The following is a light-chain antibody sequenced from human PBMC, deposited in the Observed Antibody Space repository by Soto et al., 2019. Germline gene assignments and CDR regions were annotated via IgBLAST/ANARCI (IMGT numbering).Light chain of an antibody. CDR1: QDINNC. J-gene: IGKJ4*02. CDR3: LQYDRFPAT. Sequence: DIQMTQSPSSLSASVGGRVTITCRASQDINNCLAWFQQKPGKAPKPLIYSASSLQDGVPSRFSGSGSGTHFTLTISSLQPEDFATYFCLQYDRFPATFGGGTRVDIE. CDR2: SAS. V-gene: IGKV1-16*01.